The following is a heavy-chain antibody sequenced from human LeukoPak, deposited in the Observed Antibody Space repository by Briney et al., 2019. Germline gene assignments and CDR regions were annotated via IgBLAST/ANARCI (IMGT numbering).Heavy chain of an antibody. D-gene: IGHD6-25*01. CDR3: AREGGDPRWLDP. CDR2: INTSGST. V-gene: IGHV4-4*07. Sequence: ETLSLTCSVSGGSISSYYWTWIRQSAGKGLEWIGRINTSGSTNYNPSLRSRVTMSVNTSKNQFSLNLTSVTAADTAVYSCAREGGDPRWLDPWGQGTLVTVSS. CDR1: GGSISSYY. J-gene: IGHJ5*02.